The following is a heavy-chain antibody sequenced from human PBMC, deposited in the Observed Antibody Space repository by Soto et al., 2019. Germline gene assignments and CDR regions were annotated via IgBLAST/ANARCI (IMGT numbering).Heavy chain of an antibody. J-gene: IGHJ4*02. Sequence: EVQLVESGGGLVQPGGSLRLSCVVSGFTGGAYSMNWVRQAPWKGLEWVSYISDSGSRMYYADSVKGRFTISRDSARNSLFLQMNSLRAEDTAVYYCAPQGVGATGYLYWGQGTLATVSS. D-gene: IGHD1-26*01. CDR3: APQGVGATGYLY. V-gene: IGHV3-48*01. CDR1: GFTGGAYS. CDR2: ISDSGSRM.